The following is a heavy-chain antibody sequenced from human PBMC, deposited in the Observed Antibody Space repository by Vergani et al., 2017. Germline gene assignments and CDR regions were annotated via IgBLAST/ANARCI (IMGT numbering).Heavy chain of an antibody. V-gene: IGHV4-34*01. CDR2: INHSGST. CDR1: GGSFSGYY. J-gene: IGHJ3*02. CDR3: ARGRWYYYDSSGYYSDAFDI. D-gene: IGHD3-22*01. Sequence: QVQLQQWGAGLLKPSETLSLTCAVYGGSFSGYYWSWIRQPPGKGLEWIGEINHSGSTNYNPSLKSRVTISVDTSKNQFSLKLSSVTAADTAVYYCARGRWYYYDSSGYYSDAFDIWGQGTMVTVSS.